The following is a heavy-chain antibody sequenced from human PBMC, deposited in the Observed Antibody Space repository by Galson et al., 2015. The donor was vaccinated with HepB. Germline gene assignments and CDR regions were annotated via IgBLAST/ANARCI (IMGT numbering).Heavy chain of an antibody. CDR1: GYTLSDYY. J-gene: IGHJ4*02. CDR2: INSYSGGT. CDR3: ARDPTYYYFDY. V-gene: IGHV1-2*02. Sequence: SVKVSCKAFGYTLSDYYIHWVRQAPGQGLEWMGWINSYSGGTNYEQKFQDRVTMTRDTSIGTAYMELDRLRSDDTAVYYCARDPTYYYFDYWGQGTLVTVSS. D-gene: IGHD1-26*01.